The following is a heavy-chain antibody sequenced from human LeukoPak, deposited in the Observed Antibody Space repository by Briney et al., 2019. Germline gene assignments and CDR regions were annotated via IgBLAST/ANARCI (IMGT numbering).Heavy chain of an antibody. CDR1: GGSFSGYY. V-gene: IGHV4-34*01. CDR2: INHSGST. Sequence: SETLSLTCAVYGGSFSGYYWSWIRQPPGKGLEWIGEINHSGSTNYNPSLKSRVTISVDTSKKQFSLKLSSVTAADTAVYYCARRRITMVRGVPRYYYMDVWGKGTTVTISS. J-gene: IGHJ6*03. CDR3: ARRRITMVRGVPRYYYMDV. D-gene: IGHD3-10*01.